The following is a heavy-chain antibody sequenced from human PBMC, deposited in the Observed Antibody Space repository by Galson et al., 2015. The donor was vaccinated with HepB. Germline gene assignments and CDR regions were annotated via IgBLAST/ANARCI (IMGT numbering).Heavy chain of an antibody. CDR2: IIPILGIA. D-gene: IGHD5-12*01. V-gene: IGHV1-69*02. J-gene: IGHJ4*02. CDR3: ASFLTRRGYSGYQY. Sequence: SVKVSCKASGGTFSSYTISWVRQAPGQGLEWMGRIIPILGIANYAQKFQGRVTITADKSTSTAYMELSSLRSEDTAVYYCASFLTRRGYSGYQYWGQGTLVTVSS. CDR1: GGTFSSYT.